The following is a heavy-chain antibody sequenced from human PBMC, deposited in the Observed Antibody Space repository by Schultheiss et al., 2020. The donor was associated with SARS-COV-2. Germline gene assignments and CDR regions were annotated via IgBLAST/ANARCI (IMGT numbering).Heavy chain of an antibody. V-gene: IGHV3-30*18. D-gene: IGHD6-6*01. CDR2: ISYDGSNK. Sequence: GGSLRLSCAASGFTFSSYGMHWVRQAPGKGLEWVAVISYDGSNKYYADSVKGRFTISRDNSKNTLYLQMNSLRAEDTAVYYCAKSIAARHLSFYWYFDLWGRGTLVTVSS. CDR1: GFTFSSYG. J-gene: IGHJ2*01. CDR3: AKSIAARHLSFYWYFDL.